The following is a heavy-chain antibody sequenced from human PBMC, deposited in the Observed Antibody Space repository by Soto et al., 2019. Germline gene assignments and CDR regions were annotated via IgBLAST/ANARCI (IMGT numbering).Heavy chain of an antibody. V-gene: IGHV2-5*01. J-gene: IGHJ4*02. CDR3: THRLVGSGQGY. D-gene: IGHD2-15*01. CDR1: GFSLTTGRVG. Sequence: QITLEETGPTLVKPTQTLTLTCTFSGFSLTTGRVGVGWIRQPPGKALEWLAVIHWNDDNHYSPSLKSRLTIPKDTPKNQVVLTLTNMDPVDTATYYCTHRLVGSGQGYWGQGTLVTVSS. CDR2: IHWNDDN.